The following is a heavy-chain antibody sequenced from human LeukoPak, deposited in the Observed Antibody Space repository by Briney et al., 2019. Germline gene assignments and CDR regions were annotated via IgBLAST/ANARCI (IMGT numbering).Heavy chain of an antibody. CDR3: ASHFYYYDSGSYYAFDP. J-gene: IGHJ5*02. V-gene: IGHV1-18*01. CDR1: GYTFTNYG. D-gene: IGHD3-10*01. CDR2: ISAYNGNT. Sequence: ASVKVSCKASGYTFTNYGLSWVRQAPGQGLEWLGLISAYNGNTNYAQKFQDGVTMTTDTSTSTAYMELRSLRFDDTAIYYCASHFYYYDSGSYYAFDPWGQGTLVTVSS.